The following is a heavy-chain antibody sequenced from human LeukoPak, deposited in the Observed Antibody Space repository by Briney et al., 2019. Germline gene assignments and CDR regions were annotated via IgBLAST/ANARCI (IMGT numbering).Heavy chain of an antibody. CDR1: GFTFSGYA. CDR2: IKPDGSGE. D-gene: IGHD5-12*01. V-gene: IGHV3-7*01. J-gene: IGHJ4*02. Sequence: GGSLRLSCAASGFTFSGYAMTWVRQAPGKALEWVANIKPDGSGEYYVDSLKGRFTISRDNAENSLFLQMNNLRVDDTAVYYYARSGGYGWDYWGQGAVVTVSS. CDR3: ARSGGYGWDY.